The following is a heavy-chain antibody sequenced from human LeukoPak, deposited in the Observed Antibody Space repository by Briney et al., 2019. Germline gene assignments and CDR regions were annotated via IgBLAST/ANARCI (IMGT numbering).Heavy chain of an antibody. CDR2: ISGSGDNT. J-gene: IGHJ4*02. V-gene: IGHV3-23*01. Sequence: GGSLRLSCAASGFTFSSYAMSWVRQAPGKGLELVAAISGSGDNTHSADSVKGRFTISRDNSKNTLYLEMNSLRAEDTAIYYCAKEPLWFGELLFDYWGQGTLVTVSS. CDR1: GFTFSSYA. D-gene: IGHD3-10*01. CDR3: AKEPLWFGELLFDY.